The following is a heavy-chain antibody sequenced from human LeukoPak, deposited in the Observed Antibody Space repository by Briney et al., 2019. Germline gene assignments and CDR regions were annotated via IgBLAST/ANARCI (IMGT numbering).Heavy chain of an antibody. CDR3: ARLYDSSANIWGRWYFDL. J-gene: IGHJ2*01. Sequence: GESLKISCKGSGYSFTSYWIGWVRQMPGKGLEWMGIIYPGDSDTRYSPSFQGQVTISADKSISTAYLQWSSLKASDTAMYYCARLYDSSANIWGRWYFDLWGRGTLVTVSS. V-gene: IGHV5-51*01. CDR2: IYPGDSDT. D-gene: IGHD3-22*01. CDR1: GYSFTSYW.